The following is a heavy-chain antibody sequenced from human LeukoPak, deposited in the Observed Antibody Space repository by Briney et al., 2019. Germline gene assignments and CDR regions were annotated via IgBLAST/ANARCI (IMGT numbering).Heavy chain of an antibody. CDR1: GFTFSSYG. D-gene: IGHD3-16*01. Sequence: GGSLRLSCAASGFTFSSYGMHWVRQAPGKGLEWVSAISGSGGSTYYADSVKGRFTISRDNSKNTLYLQMNSLRAEDTAVYYCAGGVRDDYIAYTDYWGQGTLVTVSS. J-gene: IGHJ4*02. CDR3: AGGVRDDYIAYTDY. CDR2: ISGSGGST. V-gene: IGHV3-23*01.